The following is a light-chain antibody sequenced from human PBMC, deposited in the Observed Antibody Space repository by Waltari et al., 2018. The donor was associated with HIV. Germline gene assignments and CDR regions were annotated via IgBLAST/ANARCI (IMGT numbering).Light chain of an antibody. CDR2: DNK. Sequence: QSVLTQPPSVSAAPGQKVTISCSGSTSIIGNNFVSWYQQFPGTAPKLLIYDNKKGPSGIPDRFAGSRSGTSATLGITGLQTGDEAEYYCGTWDNSLSAWVFGGGTKVTVL. V-gene: IGLV1-51*01. J-gene: IGLJ3*02. CDR3: GTWDNSLSAWV. CDR1: TSIIGNNF.